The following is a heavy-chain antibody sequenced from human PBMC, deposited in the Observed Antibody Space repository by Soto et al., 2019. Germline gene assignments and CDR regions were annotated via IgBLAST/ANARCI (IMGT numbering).Heavy chain of an antibody. CDR3: ARGGRDGFDT. Sequence: QVHLRESGPGLVKPSETLSLTYTVSDGSIGTYYWNWIRQSAGNRLEWIGRIYITGSTNFNPSLKSRVAMSVDKAKNQFSLELTSVTAADTAMYYCARGGRDGFDTWGQGTMVTVSS. CDR1: DGSIGTYY. V-gene: IGHV4-4*07. J-gene: IGHJ3*02. CDR2: IYITGST.